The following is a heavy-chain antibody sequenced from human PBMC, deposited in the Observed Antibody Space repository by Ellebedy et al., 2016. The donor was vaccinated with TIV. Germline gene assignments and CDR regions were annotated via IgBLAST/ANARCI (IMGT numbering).Heavy chain of an antibody. CDR1: GGSFSGYY. CDR3: ARGMRAVGADGMDV. V-gene: IGHV4-34*01. J-gene: IGHJ6*02. Sequence: SETLSLTCAVYGGSFSGYYWSWIRQPPGKGLEWIGEINQSGRTNYNPSLDKGRVTISVDTSKNHFSLQLSSVTPEDTAVYYCARGMRAVGADGMDVWGQGTTVIVSS. CDR2: INQSGRT. D-gene: IGHD6-19*01.